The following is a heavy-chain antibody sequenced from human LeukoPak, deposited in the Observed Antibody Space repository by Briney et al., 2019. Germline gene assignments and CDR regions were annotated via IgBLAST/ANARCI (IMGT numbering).Heavy chain of an antibody. CDR2: IYYSGST. V-gene: IGHV4-59*01. D-gene: IGHD5-12*01. CDR3: ARLSGYDWESFYDY. J-gene: IGHJ4*02. CDR1: GVSISSYY. Sequence: SETLSLTCTVYGVSISSYYWSWIRQHPGKGLEGIGNIYYSGSTNYNPSLKSRATITVNTSKNQFALKLSPLTAADTAVYFCARLSGYDWESFYDYWGQGTLVTVSS.